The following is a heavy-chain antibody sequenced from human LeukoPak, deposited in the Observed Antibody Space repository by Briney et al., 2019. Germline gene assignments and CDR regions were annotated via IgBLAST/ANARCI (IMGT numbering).Heavy chain of an antibody. J-gene: IGHJ4*02. CDR3: AKGTGVMVRGVITSDY. Sequence: GGSLRLSCAASGFTFSSYGMSWVRQAPGKGLEWVSAISGGGGSTYYADSVKGRFTISRDNSKNTLYLQMNSLRAEDTAVYYCAKGTGVMVRGVITSDYWGQGTLVTVSS. V-gene: IGHV3-23*01. CDR2: ISGGGGST. D-gene: IGHD3-10*01. CDR1: GFTFSSYG.